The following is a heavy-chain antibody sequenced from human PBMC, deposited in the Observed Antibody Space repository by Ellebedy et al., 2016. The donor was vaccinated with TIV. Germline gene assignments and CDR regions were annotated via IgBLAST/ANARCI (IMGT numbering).Heavy chain of an antibody. Sequence: GGSLRLSCVASGFTFSDYYMGWIRQAPGKGLQWLSYISGPSTSAVYTESVRGRFTISRDNAKNSLYLQMNSLRGEDTAVYYCARDFAGMDVWGHGTTVIVSS. V-gene: IGHV3-11*06. J-gene: IGHJ6*02. CDR2: ISGPSTSA. CDR3: ARDFAGMDV. CDR1: GFTFSDYY.